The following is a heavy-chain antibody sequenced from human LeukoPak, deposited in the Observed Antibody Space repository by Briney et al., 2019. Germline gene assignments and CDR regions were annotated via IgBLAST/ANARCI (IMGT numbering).Heavy chain of an antibody. CDR2: IYTSGST. CDR1: GGSISSYY. V-gene: IGHV4-4*07. D-gene: IGHD4-17*01. CDR3: ARATVEAGKLRYYMDV. J-gene: IGHJ6*03. Sequence: SETLSLTCTVSGGSISSYYWSWIRQPAGKGLEWIGRIYTSGSTNYNPSLKSRVTISVDKSKNQFSLKLSSVTAADTAVYYGARATVEAGKLRYYMDVWGKGTTVTVSS.